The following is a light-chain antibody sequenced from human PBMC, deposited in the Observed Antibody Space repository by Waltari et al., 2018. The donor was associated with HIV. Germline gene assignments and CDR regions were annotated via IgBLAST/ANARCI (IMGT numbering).Light chain of an antibody. J-gene: IGLJ1*01. Sequence: QSALTQPASVSGSPGQSITISCTGTSSDVGSYNLVYWYLQHPGKAPKLMIYEGNKRPSVVSNRFSGSKSGNTASLTISGLQAEDEADYYCCSYSGSYTSYVFGAGTKVTVL. V-gene: IGLV2-23*01. CDR2: EGN. CDR3: CSYSGSYTSYV. CDR1: SSDVGSYNL.